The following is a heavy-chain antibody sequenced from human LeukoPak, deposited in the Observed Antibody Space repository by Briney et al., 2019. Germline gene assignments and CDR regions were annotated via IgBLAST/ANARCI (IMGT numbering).Heavy chain of an antibody. CDR2: INHSGST. CDR1: GGSFSGYY. D-gene: IGHD6-13*01. V-gene: IGHV4-34*01. J-gene: IGHJ4*02. CDR3: ARSDTAAAGYLSWDY. Sequence: SETLSLTCAVYGGSFSGYYWSWIRQPPGKGLEWIGEINHSGSTNYNPSLKSRVTISVDTSKNQFSLKLSSVTAADTAVYYCARSDTAAAGYLSWDYWGQGTLVTVSS.